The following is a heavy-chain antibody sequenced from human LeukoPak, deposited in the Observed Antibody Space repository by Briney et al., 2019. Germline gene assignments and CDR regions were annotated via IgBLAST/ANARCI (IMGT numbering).Heavy chain of an antibody. J-gene: IGHJ4*02. Sequence: GGSLRLSCAASGFSFSSSAMSWVRQAPGKGLEWVSGISGDSGGTNYADSVKGRFTISRDNSKNTLYLQMNSLRAEDTAAYYCAKDGGPTVFYYFDSWGQGTLVTVSS. CDR3: AKDGGPTVFYYFDS. CDR1: GFSFSSSA. V-gene: IGHV3-23*01. CDR2: ISGDSGGT. D-gene: IGHD2/OR15-2a*01.